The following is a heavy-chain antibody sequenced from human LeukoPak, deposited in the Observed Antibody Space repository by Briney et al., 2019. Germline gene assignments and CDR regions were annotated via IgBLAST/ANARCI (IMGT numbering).Heavy chain of an antibody. Sequence: SETLSLTRTVSGGSNSSSRDFWGWIRQPPGKGLEWIGTIYYSGSTFYNPSLKSRVTISVDTSKNQFSLKLSSVTAADTAIYYCARVRRRAANDYWGQGTLVTVSS. CDR3: ARVRRRAANDY. V-gene: IGHV4-39*07. J-gene: IGHJ4*02. CDR1: GGSNSSSRDF. CDR2: IYYSGST. D-gene: IGHD2-15*01.